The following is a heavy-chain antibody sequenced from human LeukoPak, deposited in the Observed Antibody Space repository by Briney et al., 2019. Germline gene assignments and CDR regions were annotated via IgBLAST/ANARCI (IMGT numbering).Heavy chain of an antibody. CDR1: GFTFSTYP. Sequence: GGSLRLSCAASGFTFSTYPISWVRQAPGKGLEWVSAISSGGTDTYYADSVKGRFTISRDNAKNTLYLQMNSLRVEDTAVYFCARAFHSDYWGQGTLVTVSS. CDR3: ARAFHSDY. D-gene: IGHD2-15*01. J-gene: IGHJ4*02. CDR2: ISSGGTDT. V-gene: IGHV3-23*01.